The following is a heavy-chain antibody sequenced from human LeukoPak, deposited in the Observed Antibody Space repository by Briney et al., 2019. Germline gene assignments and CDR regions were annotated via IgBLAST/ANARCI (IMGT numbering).Heavy chain of an antibody. CDR1: GGSISSSSYY. V-gene: IGHV4-39*07. J-gene: IGHJ6*02. CDR2: IYYSGST. Sequence: PLETLSLTCTVSGGSISSSSYYWGWIRQPPGKGLEWIGSIYYSGSTYYNPSLKSRVTISVDTSKNQFSLKLSSVTAADTAVYYCARGGEVLGYCSGGSCYPPDYYYYYGMDVWGQGTTVTVSS. CDR3: ARGGEVLGYCSGGSCYPPDYYYYYGMDV. D-gene: IGHD2-15*01.